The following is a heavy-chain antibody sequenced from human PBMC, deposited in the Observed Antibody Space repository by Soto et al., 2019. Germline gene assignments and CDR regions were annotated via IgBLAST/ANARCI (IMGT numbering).Heavy chain of an antibody. CDR2: ISGSGDST. CDR1: GFTFSNYV. D-gene: IGHD5-18*01. CDR3: SKMGWEGDGYNSQYSQH. V-gene: IGHV3-23*01. Sequence: EVQLLESGGGLVQPGGSLRLSCAASGFTFSNYVMSWVRQAPGKGPEWVSHISGSGDSTYYADSAKGRFTISRDNSKNTLFLQINSLRAEDTAVYSCSKMGWEGDGYNSQYSQHCGQGTLVTVSS. J-gene: IGHJ1*01.